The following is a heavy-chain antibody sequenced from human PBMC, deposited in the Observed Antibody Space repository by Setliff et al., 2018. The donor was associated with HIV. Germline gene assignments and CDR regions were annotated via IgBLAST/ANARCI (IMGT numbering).Heavy chain of an antibody. V-gene: IGHV1-18*01. CDR1: GYTFTGFG. CDR3: ARFRVPQAIVVVPAAVDY. J-gene: IGHJ4*02. Sequence: GASVKVSCKASGYTFTGFGITWVRQAPGQGLEWMGWISANNGNTNYAQNLQGRLSMTTDTSTNTAYMELRSLRSDDTAVYYCARFRVPQAIVVVPAAVDYWGQGTLVTVSS. CDR2: ISANNGNT. D-gene: IGHD2-2*01.